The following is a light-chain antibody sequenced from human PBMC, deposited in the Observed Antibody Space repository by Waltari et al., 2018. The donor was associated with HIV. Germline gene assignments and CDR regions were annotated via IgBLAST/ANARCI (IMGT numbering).Light chain of an antibody. CDR3: SSFAGTHKL. J-gene: IGLJ2*01. CDR2: EVT. V-gene: IGLV2-8*01. Sequence: QSALTQSPSASGSPGQSVNISCTGANGDISDYNYVSWYQQHSDRPPKLIIFEVTKRPSGVPDRFSGSKSGNMASLFVSGLQPEDEATYFCSSFAGTHKLFGGGTKLTVL. CDR1: NGDISDYNY.